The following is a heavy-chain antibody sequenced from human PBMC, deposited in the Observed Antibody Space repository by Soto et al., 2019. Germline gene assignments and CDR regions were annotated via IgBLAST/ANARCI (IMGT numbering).Heavy chain of an antibody. J-gene: IGHJ3*01. V-gene: IGHV3-33*05. CDR2: ISYLGGHE. CDR3: ARGPYDNDAFDV. CDR1: GFTFSSYA. Sequence: QEQLVESGGGVVQPGGSLRLSCAASGFTFSSYAMHWVCQAPGEGLQWVAYISYLGGHERYSDSVKGRFAISRDTSKNTLYLQMDSLRVGDTDVFYCARGPYDNDAFDVWGQGTMVTVSS. D-gene: IGHD5-12*01.